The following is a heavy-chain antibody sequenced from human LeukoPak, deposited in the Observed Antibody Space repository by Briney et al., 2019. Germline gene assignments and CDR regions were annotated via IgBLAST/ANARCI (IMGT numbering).Heavy chain of an antibody. V-gene: IGHV1-24*01. CDR3: ARDNSVGDNAWWFDP. Sequence: ASVKVSCKVSGYTLTELSMHWVRQAPGKGLEWMEGFDPEDGETIYAQKLQGRVTMTEDTSTDTAYMELSSLRSEDTAIYYCARDNSVGDNAWWFDPWGQGTLVTVSS. CDR2: FDPEDGET. CDR1: GYTLTELS. J-gene: IGHJ5*02. D-gene: IGHD1-26*01.